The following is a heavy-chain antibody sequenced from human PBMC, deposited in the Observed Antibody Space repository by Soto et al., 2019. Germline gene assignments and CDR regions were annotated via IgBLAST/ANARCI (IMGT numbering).Heavy chain of an antibody. J-gene: IGHJ5*02. CDR2: ISVYNGNT. CDR1: GYTFTRYG. V-gene: IGHV1-18*01. Sequence: QVQLVQSGAEVKKPGASVKVSCKASGYTFTRYGISWVRQAPGQGLARMGRISVYNGNTNYAQKLQARVTMTTDTSTSTAYMALRSLRSDDTAVYYCARVVGALGHGFDPWGQGTLVTVSS. D-gene: IGHD1-26*01. CDR3: ARVVGALGHGFDP.